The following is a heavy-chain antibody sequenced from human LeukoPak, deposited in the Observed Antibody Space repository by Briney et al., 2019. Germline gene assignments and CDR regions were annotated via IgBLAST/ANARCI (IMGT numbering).Heavy chain of an antibody. Sequence: PSETLSLTCTVSGGSVSSGSDYWSWIRQPPGKGLEWIGYIYYSGSTNYNPSLKSRVTISVDTSKKQFSLKLSSVTAADTAVYYCARDRGRKYQLQYWYFDLWGRGTLVTVSS. CDR3: ARDRGRKYQLQYWYFDL. CDR1: GGSVSSGSDY. D-gene: IGHD2-2*02. J-gene: IGHJ2*01. V-gene: IGHV4-61*01. CDR2: IYYSGST.